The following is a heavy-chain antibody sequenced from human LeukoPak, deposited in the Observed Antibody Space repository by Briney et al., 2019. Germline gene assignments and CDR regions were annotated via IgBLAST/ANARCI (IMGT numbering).Heavy chain of an antibody. V-gene: IGHV3-30*02. CDR1: GFTFSSYG. CDR3: AKDNSKYSFDY. Sequence: GGSLRLSCAASGFTFSSYGTHWVRQAPGKGLEWVTFIRHDESNKYYADSVKGRFTISRDSSKNTLYLQMNSLRTEDTAVYYCAKDNSKYSFDYWGQGTLVTVTS. J-gene: IGHJ4*02. D-gene: IGHD4-23*01. CDR2: IRHDESNK.